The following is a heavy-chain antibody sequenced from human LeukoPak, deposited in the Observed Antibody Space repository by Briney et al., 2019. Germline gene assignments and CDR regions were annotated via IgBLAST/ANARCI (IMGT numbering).Heavy chain of an antibody. Sequence: PGGSLRLSCAASGFTFSSYAMNWVRQAPGKGLEWVAGISGSGGSTYYADSVKGRFTISRDNSKNTLYLQINSLTVEDTAVYYCANQYDFWSGPDYWGQGTLVTVSS. CDR2: ISGSGGST. J-gene: IGHJ4*02. V-gene: IGHV3-23*01. CDR3: ANQYDFWSGPDY. CDR1: GFTFSSYA. D-gene: IGHD3-3*01.